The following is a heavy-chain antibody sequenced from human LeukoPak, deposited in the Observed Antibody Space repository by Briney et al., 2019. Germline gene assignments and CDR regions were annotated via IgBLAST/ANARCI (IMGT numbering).Heavy chain of an antibody. CDR3: ARVEEGILTGYFDY. J-gene: IGHJ4*02. Sequence: PGGSLRLSCAASGFTFSSYWMSWVRQAPGKGLEWVANIKQDGSEKYYVDSVKGRFTISRDNAKNSLYLQMNSLRAEDTAVYYCARVEEGILTGYFDYWDQGTLVTVSS. D-gene: IGHD3-9*01. CDR1: GFTFSSYW. V-gene: IGHV3-7*01. CDR2: IKQDGSEK.